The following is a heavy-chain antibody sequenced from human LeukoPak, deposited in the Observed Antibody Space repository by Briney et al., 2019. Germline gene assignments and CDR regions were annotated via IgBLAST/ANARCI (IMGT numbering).Heavy chain of an antibody. J-gene: IGHJ5*02. V-gene: IGHV4-59*01. CDR1: GGSISSYY. CDR3: ARVSLRLDYGPGGWFDP. Sequence: AETLSLTCTVSGGSISSYYWSWIRQPPGKGLEWIGYIYYSGSSNYNPSLKSRVTISVDTSKIQFSLKLSSVTAADTGLYYCARVSLRLDYGPGGWFDPWGQGTLVTVSS. CDR2: IYYSGSS. D-gene: IGHD4-17*01.